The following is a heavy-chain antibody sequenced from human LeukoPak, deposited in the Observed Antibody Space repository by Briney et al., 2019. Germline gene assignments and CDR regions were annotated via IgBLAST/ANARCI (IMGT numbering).Heavy chain of an antibody. J-gene: IGHJ4*02. CDR3: ADFDY. Sequence: GGSLRLSCAASGFTFSSYAMHWVRQAPGKGLEWVAVISYDGSNKYFADSVKGRFTISRDNSKNTLYLQMNSLRAEDTAVYYCADFDYWGQGTLVTVSS. V-gene: IGHV3-30-3*01. CDR2: ISYDGSNK. CDR1: GFTFSSYA.